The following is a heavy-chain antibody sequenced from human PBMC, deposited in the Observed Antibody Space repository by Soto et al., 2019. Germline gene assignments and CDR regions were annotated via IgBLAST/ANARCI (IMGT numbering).Heavy chain of an antibody. CDR1: GYTFTSYA. V-gene: IGHV1-3*01. CDR3: AREGWASSIAARHFYYYYMDV. Sequence: ASVKVSCKASGYTFTSYAMHWVRQAPGQRLEWMGWINAGNGNTKYSQKFQGRVTITRDTSASTAYMELSSLRSEDTAVYYCAREGWASSIAARHFYYYYMDVWGKGTTVTVS. D-gene: IGHD6-6*01. J-gene: IGHJ6*03. CDR2: INAGNGNT.